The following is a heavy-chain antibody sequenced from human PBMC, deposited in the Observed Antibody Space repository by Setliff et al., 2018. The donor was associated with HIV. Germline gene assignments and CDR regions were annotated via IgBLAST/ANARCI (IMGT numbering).Heavy chain of an antibody. CDR2: MTPYSGNT. J-gene: IGHJ3*02. V-gene: IGHV1-8*02. Sequence: ASVKVSCKTSGDTFTSYDINWLRQASGHGLEWMGWMTPYSGNTGYAQKFQGRLTMTEDTSTDTAYMELRSLISDDTAVYYWARVGPESLPYTWDDEADTFDIWGQGTMVTVS. CDR3: ARVGPESLPYTWDDEADTFDI. CDR1: GDTFTSYD. D-gene: IGHD1-1*01.